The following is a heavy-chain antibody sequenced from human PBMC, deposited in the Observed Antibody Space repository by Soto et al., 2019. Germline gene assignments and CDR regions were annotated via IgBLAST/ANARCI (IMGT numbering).Heavy chain of an antibody. V-gene: IGHV1-69*04. CDR2: IIPILGIA. CDR3: AREAQYYYDSSGYGYWYFDL. D-gene: IGHD3-22*01. CDR1: GYTFTSYT. Sequence: ASVKVSCKASGYTFTSYTISWVRQAPGQGLEWMGRIIPILGIANYAQKFQGRVTITADKSTSTAYMELSSLRSEDTAVYYCAREAQYYYDSSGYGYWYFDLWGRGTLVTVSS. J-gene: IGHJ2*01.